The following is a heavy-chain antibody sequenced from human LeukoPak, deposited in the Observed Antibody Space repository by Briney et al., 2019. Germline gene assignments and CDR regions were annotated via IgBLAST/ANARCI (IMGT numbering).Heavy chain of an antibody. CDR3: TRGISYTMNI. V-gene: IGHV3-74*01. Sequence: GGSLRLSCAASGSGFAFAGAWMHWVRQAPGKGPEWVSLIRADGIRTTYADSVKGRFIIYRDNAKNTLYLQMSSLRADDTAVYYCTRGISYTMNIWGQGTTVTVSS. D-gene: IGHD2/OR15-2a*01. J-gene: IGHJ6*02. CDR1: GSGFAFAGAW. CDR2: IRADGIRT.